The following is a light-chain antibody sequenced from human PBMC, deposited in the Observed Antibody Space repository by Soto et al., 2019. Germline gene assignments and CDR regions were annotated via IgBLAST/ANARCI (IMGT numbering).Light chain of an antibody. CDR1: QSISSW. CDR3: QQYNSYSPVT. V-gene: IGKV1-5*03. CDR2: KAS. Sequence: DIQMTQSPSTLSASVGDRVTITCRASQSISSWLAWYQQKPGKAPKPLIYKASSLESGVPSRFSGSGSGTEFTLTISSLQPDDFATYYCQQYNSYSPVTFGGGTKVEIK. J-gene: IGKJ4*01.